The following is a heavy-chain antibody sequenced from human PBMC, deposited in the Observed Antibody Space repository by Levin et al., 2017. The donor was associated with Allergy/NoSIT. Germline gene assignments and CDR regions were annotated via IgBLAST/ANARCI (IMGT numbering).Heavy chain of an antibody. CDR3: ARGVAGNDY. V-gene: IGHV4-34*01. CDR1: GGSFSGYY. CDR2: INHSGST. J-gene: IGHJ4*02. D-gene: IGHD2-21*01. Sequence: SQTLSLTCAVYGGSFSGYYWSWIRQPPGKGLEWIGEINHSGSTNYNPSLKSRVTISVDTSKNQFSLKLSSVTAADTAVYYCARGVAGNDYWGQGTLVTVSS.